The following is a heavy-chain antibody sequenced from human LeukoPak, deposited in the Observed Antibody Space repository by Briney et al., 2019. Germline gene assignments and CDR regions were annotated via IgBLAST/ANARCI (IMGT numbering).Heavy chain of an antibody. CDR1: GGSISSYY. V-gene: IGHV4-59*08. J-gene: IGHJ4*02. CDR3: ARHRIGDSRCFDC. Sequence: SETLSLTCTVSGGSISSYYWSWIRQPPGKGLEWIGYIYYSGSTSYNPSLKSRVTISVDTSKNQFSLRLSSVTAADTAVYYCARHRIGDSRCFDCWGQGTLVTVSS. CDR2: IYYSGST. D-gene: IGHD3-16*01.